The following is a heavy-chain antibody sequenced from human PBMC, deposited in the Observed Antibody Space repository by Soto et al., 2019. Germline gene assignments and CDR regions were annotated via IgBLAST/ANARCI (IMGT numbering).Heavy chain of an antibody. CDR2: IDPRSGVT. V-gene: IGHV1-2*02. CDR1: GYTFTAYY. Sequence: ASVKVSCKPYGYTFTAYYIHWIRQVPGQGLECLGWIDPRSGVTNYAQKFQGRVTMTRDMSIKTVYMDLSCLRTEDTALYYCAKDVSSSYYFDYWGQGTLVTVSS. J-gene: IGHJ4*02. D-gene: IGHD6-6*01. CDR3: AKDVSSSYYFDY.